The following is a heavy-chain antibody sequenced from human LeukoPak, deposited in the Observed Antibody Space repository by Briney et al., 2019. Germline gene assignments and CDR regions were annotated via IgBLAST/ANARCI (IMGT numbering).Heavy chain of an antibody. CDR2: ISGSGFT. D-gene: IGHD6-6*01. CDR1: GFTFSSYA. J-gene: IGHJ4*02. Sequence: GGSLRLSCAASGFTFSSYAMSWVRQAPGKGLEWASAISGSGFTYYADSVKGRLTISRDNSKNTLYLQMNSLRAENTAVYYCARGLYSSSPWGQGTLVTVSS. V-gene: IGHV3-23*01. CDR3: ARGLYSSSP.